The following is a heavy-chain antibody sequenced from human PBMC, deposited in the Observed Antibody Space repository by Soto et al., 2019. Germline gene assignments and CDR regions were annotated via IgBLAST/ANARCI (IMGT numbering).Heavy chain of an antibody. CDR2: ISNSDDVG. CDR1: GFSFKNHV. Sequence: EVQLLESGGGLIHPGGSLRLSCSASGFSFKNHVMNWVRQAPGKGLEWVSSISNSDDVGFYADSVRGRFSVSRDISANTLYLEMIYLRVEDTAIYYCAKTVRATKLEDYWGQGTLVTVSS. V-gene: IGHV3-23*01. J-gene: IGHJ4*02. CDR3: AKTVRATKLEDY. D-gene: IGHD4-4*01.